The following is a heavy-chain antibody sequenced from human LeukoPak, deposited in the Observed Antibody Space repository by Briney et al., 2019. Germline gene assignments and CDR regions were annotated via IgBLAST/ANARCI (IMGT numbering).Heavy chain of an antibody. CDR1: GYSISSGYY. CDR3: ARDSSYMDV. CDR2: IYHSGSI. V-gene: IGHV4-38-2*02. Sequence: SETLSLTCTVSGYSISSGYYWGWIRQPPGKGLEWIGSIYHSGSIYYNPSLKSRVTISVDTSKNQFSLKLSSVTAADTAVYYCARDSSYMDVWGKGTTVTVSS. J-gene: IGHJ6*03.